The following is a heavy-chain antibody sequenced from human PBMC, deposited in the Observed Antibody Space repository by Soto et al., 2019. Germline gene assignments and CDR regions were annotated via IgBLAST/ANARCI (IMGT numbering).Heavy chain of an antibody. J-gene: IGHJ4*02. D-gene: IGHD6-13*01. CDR1: GCSISSYY. CDR3: ARVWSYSSSWYFDY. CDR2: IYYSGST. Sequence: EPLSLTCTVPGCSISSYYWSWIRQPPGKGLEWIGYIYYSGSTNYNPSLKSRVTISVDTSKNQFSLKLSSVTAADTAVYYCARVWSYSSSWYFDYWGQGTLVT. V-gene: IGHV4-59*01.